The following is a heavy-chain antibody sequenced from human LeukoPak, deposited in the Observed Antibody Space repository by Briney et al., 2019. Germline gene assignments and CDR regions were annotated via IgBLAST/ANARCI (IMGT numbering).Heavy chain of an antibody. D-gene: IGHD5-24*01. CDR1: GLTLSIYA. CDR3: AKKMTITGWLYYFDY. J-gene: IGHJ4*02. V-gene: IGHV3-23*01. CDR2: ICDSGDSI. Sequence: GGSLRLSCAVSGLTLSIYAMSGVRQAPGRGLECGSAICDSGDSICYADSVKGRFSVSRHNTKNTLYLQTTSLRAEHTAVYYCAKKMTITGWLYYFDYWSQGTLVTVSS.